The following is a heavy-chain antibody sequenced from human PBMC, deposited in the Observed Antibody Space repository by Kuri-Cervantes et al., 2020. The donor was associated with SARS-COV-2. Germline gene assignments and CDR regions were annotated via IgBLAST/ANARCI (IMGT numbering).Heavy chain of an antibody. CDR1: GGSISSGSYY. V-gene: IGHV4-39*01. J-gene: IGHJ4*02. CDR2: IYYSGST. D-gene: IGHD3-22*01. Sequence: SETLSLTCTVSGGSISSGSYYWGWIRQPPGKGLEWIGSIYYSGSTYYNPSLKSRVTISVDTSKNQFSLKLSSVTAADTAVYYCARLPPSSGEQNNFDYWGQGTLVTVSS. CDR3: ARLPPSSGEQNNFDY.